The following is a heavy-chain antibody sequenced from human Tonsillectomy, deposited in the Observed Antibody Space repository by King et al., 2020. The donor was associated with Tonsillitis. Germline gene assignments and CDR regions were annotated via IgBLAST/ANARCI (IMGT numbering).Heavy chain of an antibody. CDR3: ARRLYSSSWFAAFDI. Sequence: VQLVESGGGLVQPGGSLRLSCAASGFTFSSYWMSWVRQAPGKGLEWVANIKQDGSEKYYVDSVKGRFTISRDNAKNSLYLQMNSLRAEDTAVYYCARRLYSSSWFAAFDIWGQGTMVTVSS. J-gene: IGHJ3*02. CDR2: IKQDGSEK. CDR1: GFTFSSYW. V-gene: IGHV3-7*03. D-gene: IGHD6-13*01.